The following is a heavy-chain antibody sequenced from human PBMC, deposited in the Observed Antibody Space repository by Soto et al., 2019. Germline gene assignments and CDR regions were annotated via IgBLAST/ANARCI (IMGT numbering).Heavy chain of an antibody. CDR1: GFTFGDYA. J-gene: IGHJ6*02. Sequence: AGGSLRLSCTASGFTFGDYAMSWFRQAPGKGLEGVGFIRSKAYGGTTGYAASVKGRFTISRDDSKSIAYLQMNSLKTEGTAVSYCTSGWFGELLFTNLHFAYGMDVWGQGTTVTVSS. CDR2: IRSKAYGGTT. CDR3: TSGWFGELLFTNLHFAYGMDV. V-gene: IGHV3-49*03. D-gene: IGHD3-10*01.